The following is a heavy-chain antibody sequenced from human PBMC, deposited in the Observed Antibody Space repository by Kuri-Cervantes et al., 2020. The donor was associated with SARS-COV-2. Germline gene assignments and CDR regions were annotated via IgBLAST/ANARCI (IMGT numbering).Heavy chain of an antibody. J-gene: IGHJ4*02. CDR1: GGSISSYY. D-gene: IGHD3-3*01. CDR3: ARSFYDFWSGEDYYFDY. V-gene: IGHV4-59*08. Sequence: SETLSLTCTVSGGSISSYYWSWIRQPPGKGLEWIGYIYYSGSTNYNPSLKSRVTISIDTSKNQFFLKLSSVTAADTAVYYCARSFYDFWSGEDYYFDYWGQGTLVTVSS. CDR2: IYYSGST.